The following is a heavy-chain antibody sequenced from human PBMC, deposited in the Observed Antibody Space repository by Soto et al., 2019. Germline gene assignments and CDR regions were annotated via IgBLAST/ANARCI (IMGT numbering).Heavy chain of an antibody. J-gene: IGHJ4*02. CDR2: ISYDGSNK. CDR3: AKDVSITMIVVVTYFDY. V-gene: IGHV3-30*18. Sequence: GGPLRLSCAASVFTVSRYGMHWVRQAPGKGLEWVAVISYDGSNKYYADSVKSRFTISRDNSKNTLYLQMNSLRAEDTAVYYCAKDVSITMIVVVTYFDYWGQGTLVTVSS. CDR1: VFTVSRYG. D-gene: IGHD3-22*01.